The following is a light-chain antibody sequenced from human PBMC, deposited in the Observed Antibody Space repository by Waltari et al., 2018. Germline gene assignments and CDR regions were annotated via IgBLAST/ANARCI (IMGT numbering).Light chain of an antibody. CDR3: QQYGTSPPT. J-gene: IGKJ1*01. V-gene: IGKV3-20*01. CDR2: GAS. Sequence: EIVLTQSQGTLSLSPGERATLSCRASQSVRSSYLAWYQQKPGQAPRLLIYGASSRATDIPDRFSGSGSGTDFTLTISRLEPEDFAVYSCQQYGTSPPTFGQGTKVEIK. CDR1: QSVRSSY.